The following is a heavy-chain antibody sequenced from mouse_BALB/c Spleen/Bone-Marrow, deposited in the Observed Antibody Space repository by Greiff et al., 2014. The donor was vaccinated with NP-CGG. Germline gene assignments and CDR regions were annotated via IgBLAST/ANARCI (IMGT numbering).Heavy chain of an antibody. J-gene: IGHJ2*01. V-gene: IGHV5-17*02. CDR1: GFTFSSFG. Sequence: EVKVVESGGGLVQPGGSRKLSCAASGFTFSSFGMHWVRQAPEKGLEWVAYISSGNSTIYYADTVKGRFTISRDNPKNTLFLQMTSLRSEDTAMYYCASSPYGYFDYWGQGTTLTVSS. CDR3: ASSPYGYFDY. D-gene: IGHD1-1*01. CDR2: ISSGNSTI.